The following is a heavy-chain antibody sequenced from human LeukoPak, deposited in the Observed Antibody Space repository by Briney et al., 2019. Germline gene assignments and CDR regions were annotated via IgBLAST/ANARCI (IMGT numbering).Heavy chain of an antibody. CDR3: ACLDTRSARPGEPSTY. CDR2: TPEDEHGT. Sequence: LSGGSLRLSCAASGFSISRYLMSWVRQAPGKGLEWVASTPEDEHGTFYVDSVQGRFTVSRDNAKNSLHLQMSSLRVEDTAVYFCACLDTRSARPGEPSTYWGQGTLVTVSS. CDR1: GFSISRYL. D-gene: IGHD6-6*01. V-gene: IGHV3-7*01. J-gene: IGHJ4*02.